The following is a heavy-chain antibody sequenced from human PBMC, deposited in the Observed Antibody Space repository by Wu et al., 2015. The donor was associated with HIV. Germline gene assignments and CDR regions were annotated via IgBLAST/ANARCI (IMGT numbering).Heavy chain of an antibody. D-gene: IGHD2-21*01. V-gene: IGHV1-69*12. CDR2: IIPLFGTT. J-gene: IGHJ4*02. CDR3: ARDDILGTSFDY. Sequence: QAQLVQFGAEVKKPGSSVKVACKASGGTFKSFGISWVRQAPGQGLEWMGGIIPLFGTTNYAQKFQGRVTITADESTNTGYMELNSLNSDDTAVYYCARDDILGTSFDYWGQGTLVTVSS. CDR1: GGTFKSFG.